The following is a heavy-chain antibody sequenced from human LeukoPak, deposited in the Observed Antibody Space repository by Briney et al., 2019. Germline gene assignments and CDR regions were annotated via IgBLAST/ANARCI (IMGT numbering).Heavy chain of an antibody. J-gene: IGHJ5*02. CDR2: FYVSEST. D-gene: IGHD2-2*01. CDR1: GYSISSGYY. Sequence: SETLSLTCSVPGYSISSGYYWGWIRQPPGKGLEWIGSFYVSESTHYNPSLESRATISLDTSKNQFSLKLTSVTAADTAVYYCASGGYCGSTSCYPNWFDPWGQGTLVTVSS. CDR3: ASGGYCGSTSCYPNWFDP. V-gene: IGHV4-38-2*02.